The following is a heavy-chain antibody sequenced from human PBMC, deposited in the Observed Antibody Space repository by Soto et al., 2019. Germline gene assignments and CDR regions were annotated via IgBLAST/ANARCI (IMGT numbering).Heavy chain of an antibody. J-gene: IGHJ6*03. D-gene: IGHD3-16*01. Sequence: QVQVVQSGAEVKKPGTSVKVSCKASGFTFTSYGFHWVRQAPGQSLEWMGWINAGNDDTIYSEKFHGRGTFSRDTSATTVYMELSGLRSEDKAVYYCAREDYSPRDYTYYHMDVWGKGTTLTVSS. CDR2: INAGNDDT. CDR1: GFTFTSYG. V-gene: IGHV1-3*01. CDR3: AREDYSPRDYTYYHMDV.